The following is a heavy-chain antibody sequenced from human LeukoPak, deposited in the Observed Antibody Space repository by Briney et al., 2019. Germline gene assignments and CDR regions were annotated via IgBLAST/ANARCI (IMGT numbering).Heavy chain of an antibody. Sequence: GGSLRLSCAASGFTFDDNVMHWVRQPPGKGLEWISLITDDGGATYYADSVMGRFTISRDNSKKSLYLQMNRLRTEDTAFYYCARGLGDYYYYYGMDLWGPGTTVTVSS. V-gene: IGHV3-43*02. CDR2: ITDDGGAT. J-gene: IGHJ6*02. CDR1: GFTFDDNV. D-gene: IGHD3-16*01. CDR3: ARGLGDYYYYYGMDL.